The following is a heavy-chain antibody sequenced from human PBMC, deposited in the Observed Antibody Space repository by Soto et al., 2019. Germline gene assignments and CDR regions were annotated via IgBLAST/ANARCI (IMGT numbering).Heavy chain of an antibody. V-gene: IGHV1-69*02. Sequence: QVQLVQSGAEVKKPGSSVKVSCKASGGTFSSYTISWVRQAPGQGLEWMGRIIPILGIANYAQKFQGRVTITADKSTSTAYMELSSLRSEDTAVYYCATGAGEQQLVYPNAFEIWGQGTMVTVSS. CDR2: IIPILGIA. CDR3: ATGAGEQQLVYPNAFEI. D-gene: IGHD6-13*01. CDR1: GGTFSSYT. J-gene: IGHJ3*02.